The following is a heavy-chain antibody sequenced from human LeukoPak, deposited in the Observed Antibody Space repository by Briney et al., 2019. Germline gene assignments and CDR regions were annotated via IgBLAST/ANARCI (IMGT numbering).Heavy chain of an antibody. Sequence: ASVKVSCKASGYTFTSYGISWVRPAPGQGLEWMGWISAYNGNTNYAQKLQGRVTMTTDTSTSTAYMELRSLRSDDTAVYYCAREPFWSGYPPYYGMDVWGQGTTVTVSS. CDR2: ISAYNGNT. V-gene: IGHV1-18*01. J-gene: IGHJ6*02. CDR1: GYTFTSYG. CDR3: AREPFWSGYPPYYGMDV. D-gene: IGHD3-3*01.